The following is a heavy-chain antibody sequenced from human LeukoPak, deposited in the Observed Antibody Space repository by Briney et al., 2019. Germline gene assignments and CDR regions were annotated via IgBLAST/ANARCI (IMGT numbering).Heavy chain of an antibody. D-gene: IGHD3-10*01. Sequence: PSETLSLTCAVSGASIITGRPYSGWIRQSPGKGPEWIGTVYYSRSIYYNPSLKSRVTLSVDTSQNQFSLSLTSVIFPVFAVHFCARHRGSWSFPIPFHHWGRGTLLSVSS. CDR2: VYYSRSI. J-gene: IGHJ1*01. V-gene: IGHV4-39*01. CDR3: ARHRGSWSFPIPFHH. CDR1: GASIITGRPY.